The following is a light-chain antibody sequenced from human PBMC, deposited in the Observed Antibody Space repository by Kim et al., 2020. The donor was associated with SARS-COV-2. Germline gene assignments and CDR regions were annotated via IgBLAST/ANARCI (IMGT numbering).Light chain of an antibody. V-gene: IGKV3-15*01. CDR2: GAS. J-gene: IGKJ5*01. CDR3: QQYNNWPPIT. CDR1: QGVSSN. Sequence: EIVMTQSPATLSVSLGQRVTLSYRASQGVSSNLAWYQQKPGQAPRLLIYGASTRATGIPARFSGSGSGTEFTLTISSLQSEDFAVYYCQQYNNWPPITFGQGTRLEIK.